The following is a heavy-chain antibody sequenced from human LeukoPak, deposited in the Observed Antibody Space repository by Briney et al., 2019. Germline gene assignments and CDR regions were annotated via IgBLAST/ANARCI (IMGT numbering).Heavy chain of an antibody. CDR2: IIPILGTA. Sequence: SVKVSCKASGGTFSSYAISWVRQAPGQGLEWTGRIIPILGTANYAQKFQGRVTITADESTSTAYMELSSLRSEDTAVYYCARGGPTTVTADWGQGTLVTVSS. CDR1: GGTFSSYA. V-gene: IGHV1-69*11. D-gene: IGHD4-17*01. CDR3: ARGGPTTVTAD. J-gene: IGHJ4*02.